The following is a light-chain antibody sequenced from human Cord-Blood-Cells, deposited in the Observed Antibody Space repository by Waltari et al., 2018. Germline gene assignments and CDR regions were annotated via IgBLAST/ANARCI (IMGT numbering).Light chain of an antibody. CDR3: CSYAGSSTLV. V-gene: IGLV2-23*02. CDR1: SSDVGSYNL. CDR2: EVS. J-gene: IGLJ3*02. Sequence: QSALTQPASVSGSPGQPLTISCTGTSSDVGSYNLVSSYQQHPGKAPKLMIYEVSKRPSGVSNLFSGSKSGNTASLTISGLQAEDEADYYCCSYAGSSTLVFGGGTKLTVL.